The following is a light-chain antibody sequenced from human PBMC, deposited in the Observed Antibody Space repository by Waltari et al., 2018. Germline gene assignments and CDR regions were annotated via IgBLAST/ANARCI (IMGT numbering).Light chain of an antibody. Sequence: SYELTQPPSVSVSPGQTARITCSGDALLKQYAYWYQKKPGQAPVLVIYKDTERPSGIPERFSGSRSGTTVTLTISGVQTEDEADYYCQSADSRGTVVFGGGTELTVL. CDR1: ALLKQY. CDR3: QSADSRGTVV. CDR2: KDT. V-gene: IGLV3-25*03. J-gene: IGLJ2*01.